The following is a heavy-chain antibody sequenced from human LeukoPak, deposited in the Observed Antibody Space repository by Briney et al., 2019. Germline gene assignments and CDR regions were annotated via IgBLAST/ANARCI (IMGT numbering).Heavy chain of an antibody. Sequence: GASVKVSCKASGYTFTSYYMHWVRQAPGQGLEWMGIINPSGGSTSYAQKFQGRVTMTRDTSTSTVYMELSSLRSEDTAVYYCARDLSSGWYENAFDIWGQGTMVTVPS. CDR3: ARDLSSGWYENAFDI. CDR1: GYTFTSYY. CDR2: INPSGGST. J-gene: IGHJ3*02. V-gene: IGHV1-46*01. D-gene: IGHD6-19*01.